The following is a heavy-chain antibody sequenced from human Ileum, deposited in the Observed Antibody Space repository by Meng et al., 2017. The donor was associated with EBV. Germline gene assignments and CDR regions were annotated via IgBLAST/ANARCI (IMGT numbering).Heavy chain of an antibody. Sequence: QVQLVQSGAEVKKPGSSVKVSCKDSGGTFSSYAISWVRQAPGQGLEWMGGIIPILGIANYAQKFQGRVTITADKSTSTAYMELSSLRSEDTAVYYCARGGPYPDSSGFHWYFDLWGRGTLVTVSS. CDR2: IIPILGIA. V-gene: IGHV1-69*10. CDR1: GGTFSSYA. D-gene: IGHD3-22*01. J-gene: IGHJ2*01. CDR3: ARGGPYPDSSGFHWYFDL.